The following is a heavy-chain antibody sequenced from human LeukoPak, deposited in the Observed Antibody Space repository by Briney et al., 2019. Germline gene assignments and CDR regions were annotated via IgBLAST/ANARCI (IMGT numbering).Heavy chain of an antibody. V-gene: IGHV5-51*01. Sequence: GESLKISCKGSGFTFINYWIGWVRRMPGKGLEWMGIIYPGDSDTRYSPSFQGQVTISADKSISTAYLQWSSLKASDTAIYYCTRREALAATPFDYWGQGTLVTVSS. CDR2: IYPGDSDT. D-gene: IGHD2-15*01. CDR1: GFTFINYW. CDR3: TRREALAATPFDY. J-gene: IGHJ4*02.